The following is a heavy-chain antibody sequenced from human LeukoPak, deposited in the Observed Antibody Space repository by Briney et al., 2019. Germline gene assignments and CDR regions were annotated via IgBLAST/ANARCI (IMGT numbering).Heavy chain of an antibody. CDR3: AAPSPIAVAGTTPSWYFDL. CDR1: GYTFTSYG. D-gene: IGHD6-19*01. J-gene: IGHJ2*01. V-gene: IGHV1-18*01. CDR2: ISAYNGNT. Sequence: GASVKVSCKASGYTFTSYGISWVRQAPGQGLEWMGWISAYNGNTNYAQKLQGRVTMTTDTSTSTAYMELSSLRSEDTAVYYCAAPSPIAVAGTTPSWYFDLWGRGTLVTVSS.